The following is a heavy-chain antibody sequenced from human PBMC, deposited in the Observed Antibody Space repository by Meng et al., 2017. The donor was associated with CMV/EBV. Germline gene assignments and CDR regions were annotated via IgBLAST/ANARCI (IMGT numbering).Heavy chain of an antibody. V-gene: IGHV4-34*01. J-gene: IGHJ5*02. Sequence: GSLRLSCAVYGGSFSGYYWSWIRQPPGKGLEWIGEINHSGSTNYTPSLKSRVTISVDTSKNQFSLKLSSVTAADTAVYYCARGRHYYGSGSYSKAHNWFDPWGQGTLVTVSS. D-gene: IGHD3-10*01. CDR1: GGSFSGYY. CDR3: ARGRHYYGSGSYSKAHNWFDP. CDR2: INHSGST.